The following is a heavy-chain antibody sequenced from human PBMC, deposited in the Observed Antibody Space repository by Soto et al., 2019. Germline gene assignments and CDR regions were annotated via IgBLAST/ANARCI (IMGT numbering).Heavy chain of an antibody. CDR1: GYTFTSYD. CDR3: ARARIVVVPAAVRYWFDP. Sequence: ASVKVSCKASGYTFTSYDINWVRQATGQGLEWMGWMNPNSSNTGYAQKFQGRVTMTRNTSISTAYMELSSLRSEDTAVYYCARARIVVVPAAVRYWFDPWGQGTLVTVSS. J-gene: IGHJ5*02. D-gene: IGHD2-2*02. V-gene: IGHV1-8*01. CDR2: MNPNSSNT.